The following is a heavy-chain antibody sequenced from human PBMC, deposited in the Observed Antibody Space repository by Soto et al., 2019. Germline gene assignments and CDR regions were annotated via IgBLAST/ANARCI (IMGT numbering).Heavy chain of an antibody. CDR3: ARVRGYCSGGSCQNWFDP. D-gene: IGHD2-15*01. CDR1: GGSFSGYY. Sequence: QVQLQQWGAGLLKPSETLSLTCAVYGGSFSGYYWSWIRQPPGKGLEWIGEINHSGSTNYNPSLKSRVTISVDTSKNQFSLKLSSVTAADTAVYYCARVRGYCSGGSCQNWFDPWGQGTLVTVSS. CDR2: INHSGST. J-gene: IGHJ5*02. V-gene: IGHV4-34*01.